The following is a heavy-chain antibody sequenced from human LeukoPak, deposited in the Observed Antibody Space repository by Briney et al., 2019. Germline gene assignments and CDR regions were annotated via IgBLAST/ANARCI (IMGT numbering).Heavy chain of an antibody. V-gene: IGHV5-51*01. D-gene: IGHD3-22*01. CDR2: IYPGDSET. Sequence: GESLKISCKGSGYSFTSHWIGWVRQMPGKGLEWMGIIYPGDSETRYSPSFRGQVTISADKSISTAYLQWSSLKASDTAMYYCARRYYYDSSGYYLVHDAFDIWGQGTMVTVSS. CDR3: ARRYYYDSSGYYLVHDAFDI. CDR1: GYSFTSHW. J-gene: IGHJ3*02.